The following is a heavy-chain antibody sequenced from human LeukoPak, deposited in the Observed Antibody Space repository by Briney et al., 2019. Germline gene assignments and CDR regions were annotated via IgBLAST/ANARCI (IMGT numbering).Heavy chain of an antibody. CDR2: ISHSGST. D-gene: IGHD3-22*01. J-gene: IGHJ5*02. V-gene: IGHV4-34*01. Sequence: KSSETLSLTCAVYGGSFSGYYWSWIRQPPGKGLEWIGEISHSGSTNYNPSLKSRVTISVDTSKSQFSLKLSSVTAADTAVYYCASLPTYYYDSSGFPWGQGTLVTVSS. CDR3: ASLPTYYYDSSGFP. CDR1: GGSFSGYY.